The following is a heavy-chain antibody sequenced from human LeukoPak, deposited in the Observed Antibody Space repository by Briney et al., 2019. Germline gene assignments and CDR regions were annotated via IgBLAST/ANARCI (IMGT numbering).Heavy chain of an antibody. CDR1: GFTFGEYA. CDR2: IRNRVYGGLT. Sequence: GGSLRLSCTASGFTFGEYAMSWFRQAPGKGLEWVAFIRNRVYGGLTEYAASVKGRFTISRDDSKSIAYLKMNSLKIEDTAIYYCTRDRRAQSSGWYVPDFDCWGQGTLVTVSS. J-gene: IGHJ4*02. D-gene: IGHD6-19*01. CDR3: TRDRRAQSSGWYVPDFDC. V-gene: IGHV3-49*03.